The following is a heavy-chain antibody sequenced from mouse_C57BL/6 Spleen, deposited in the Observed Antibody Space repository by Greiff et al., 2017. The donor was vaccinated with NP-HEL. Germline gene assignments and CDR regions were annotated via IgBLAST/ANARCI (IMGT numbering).Heavy chain of an antibody. CDR3: ASHDYDVWFAY. V-gene: IGHV1-54*01. CDR2: INPGSGGT. D-gene: IGHD2-4*01. CDR1: GYAFTNYL. Sequence: VKLQESGAELVRPGTSVKVSCKASGYAFTNYLIEWVKQRPGQGLEWIGVINPGSGGTNYNEKFKGKATLTADKSSSTAYMQLSSLTSEDSAVYFCASHDYDVWFAYWGQGTLVTVSA. J-gene: IGHJ3*01.